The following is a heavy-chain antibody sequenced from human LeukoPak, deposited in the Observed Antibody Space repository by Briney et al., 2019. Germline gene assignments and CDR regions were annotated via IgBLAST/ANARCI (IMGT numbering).Heavy chain of an antibody. D-gene: IGHD6-19*01. J-gene: IGHJ4*02. Sequence: GASVKVSCKASGYTFTSYAMHWVRQAPGQRLEWMGWINAGNGNTKYSQKFQGRVTITRDTSASTAYMELSSLRSEDTAVYYCARDLSLFKERLIAVAVGPFDYWGQGTLVTVSS. CDR2: INAGNGNT. V-gene: IGHV1-3*01. CDR3: ARDLSLFKERLIAVAVGPFDY. CDR1: GYTFTSYA.